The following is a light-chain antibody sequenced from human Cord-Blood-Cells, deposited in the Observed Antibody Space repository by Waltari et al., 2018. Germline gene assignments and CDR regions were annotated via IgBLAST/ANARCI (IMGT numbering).Light chain of an antibody. V-gene: IGLV2-14*01. Sequence: QSALTQPASVSGSPGQSITISCTGTSRDVGGYHYVSWYQQHPGKAPKLMIYDVSNRPSGVYNGFSGSKSGNTATLTIYGLQAEDEADYYCSSYTSSSTVVFGGGTKLTVL. CDR3: SSYTSSSTVV. CDR2: DVS. J-gene: IGLJ2*01. CDR1: SRDVGGYHY.